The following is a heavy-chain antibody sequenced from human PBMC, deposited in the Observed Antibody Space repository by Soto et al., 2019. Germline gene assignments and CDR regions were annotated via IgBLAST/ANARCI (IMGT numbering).Heavy chain of an antibody. J-gene: IGHJ6*02. D-gene: IGHD2-15*01. CDR3: ARDVPPSGGSQSYYYYGMDV. Sequence: SETLSLTCTVSGGSISSGDYYWSWIRQPPGKGLEWIGYIYYSGSTYYNPSLKSRVTISVDTSKNQFSLKLSSVTAADTAVYYCARDVPPSGGSQSYYYYGMDVWGQGTTVTVSS. V-gene: IGHV4-30-4*01. CDR2: IYYSGST. CDR1: GGSISSGDYY.